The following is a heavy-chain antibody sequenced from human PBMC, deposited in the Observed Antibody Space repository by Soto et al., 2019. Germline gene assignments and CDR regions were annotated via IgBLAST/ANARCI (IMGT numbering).Heavy chain of an antibody. CDR2: ISAYNGNT. D-gene: IGHD3-22*01. CDR3: ARVIYYDSSGYYWPESLDY. CDR1: GYTFTSYG. Sequence: ASVKVSCKASGYTFTSYGISWVRQAPGQGLEWMGWISAYNGNTNYAQKLQGRVTMTTDTSTSTAYMELRSLRSDGTAVYYCARVIYYDSSGYYWPESLDYWGQGTLVTVSS. J-gene: IGHJ4*02. V-gene: IGHV1-18*04.